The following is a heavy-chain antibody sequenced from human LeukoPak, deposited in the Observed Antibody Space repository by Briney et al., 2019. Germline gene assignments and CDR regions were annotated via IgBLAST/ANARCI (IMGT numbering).Heavy chain of an antibody. CDR2: INHSGST. CDR3: ARMDDCGSTDCSAFDY. CDR1: GGSFSGYY. J-gene: IGHJ4*02. V-gene: IGHV4-34*01. D-gene: IGHD2-2*01. Sequence: PSETLSLTCAVYGGSFSGYYWSWIRQPPGKGLEWIGEINHSGSTNYNPSLKSRVTMSVDTSKNRFSLKLSSVTAADTAVYYCARMDDCGSTDCSAFDYWGQGTLVPVSS.